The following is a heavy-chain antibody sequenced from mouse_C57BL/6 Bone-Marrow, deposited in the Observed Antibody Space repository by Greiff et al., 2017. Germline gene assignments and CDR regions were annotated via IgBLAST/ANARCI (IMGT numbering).Heavy chain of an antibody. Sequence: QVQLQQSGPELVKPGASVKISCKASGYAFSSSWMNWVKQRPGKGLEWIGRIYPGDGDTNYNGKFTGKATLTADKSSSTAYMQLSNLTSEDSAVYFCAPSNSSAWFAYWGQGTLVTVSA. J-gene: IGHJ3*01. D-gene: IGHD2-5*01. CDR1: GYAFSSSW. V-gene: IGHV1-82*01. CDR2: IYPGDGDT. CDR3: APSNSSAWFAY.